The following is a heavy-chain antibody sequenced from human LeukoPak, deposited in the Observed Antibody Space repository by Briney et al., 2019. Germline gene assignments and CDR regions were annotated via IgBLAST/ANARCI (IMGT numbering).Heavy chain of an antibody. CDR3: AKSTYYYDTFVNAFDL. J-gene: IGHJ3*01. CDR2: IFFVGST. Sequence: SETLSLTCTVSGGSVSSSHYWDRIRQPPGKGLEWIGSIFFVGSTYSTASLKSRVTTYVDTSKNQFCLKLSSVTDAETAVYYCAKSTYYYDTFVNAFDLWGQGTVVTVSS. V-gene: IGHV4-39*07. D-gene: IGHD3-22*01. CDR1: GGSVSSSHY.